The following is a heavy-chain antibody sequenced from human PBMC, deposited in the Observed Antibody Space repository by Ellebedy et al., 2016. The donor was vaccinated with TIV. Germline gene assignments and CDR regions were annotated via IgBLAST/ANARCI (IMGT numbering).Heavy chain of an antibody. Sequence: ASVKVSCKASGHMFNNYVFSWVRQAPGQGLEWMGGIIPVVGTTDYAQSFKGRLTITADRSTTTVYMELNSLRSEDTAVYYCARVVWNDGKNWFDPWGQGTLVTVSS. CDR1: GHMFNNYV. J-gene: IGHJ5*02. D-gene: IGHD1-1*01. CDR3: ARVVWNDGKNWFDP. V-gene: IGHV1-69*06. CDR2: IIPVVGTT.